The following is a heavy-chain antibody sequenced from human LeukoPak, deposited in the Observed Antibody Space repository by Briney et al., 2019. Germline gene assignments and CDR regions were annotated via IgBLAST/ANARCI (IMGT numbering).Heavy chain of an antibody. Sequence: GGSLRLSCAASGFTFTNAWMSWVRQAPGKGLEWVGRIKSKIVGGTTDYAPPVQGRFTISRDDSKDTLYLQLNSLKTEDTGVYYCSTVRSTADYALDYWGQGTLVTVSS. CDR2: IKSKIVGGTT. CDR1: GFTFTNAW. J-gene: IGHJ4*02. CDR3: STVRSTADYALDY. D-gene: IGHD4-17*01. V-gene: IGHV3-15*01.